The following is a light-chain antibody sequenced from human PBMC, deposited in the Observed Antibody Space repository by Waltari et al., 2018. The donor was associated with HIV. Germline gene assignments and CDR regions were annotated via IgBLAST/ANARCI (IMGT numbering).Light chain of an antibody. CDR2: EDN. J-gene: IGLJ2*01. CDR3: CAYAGGLE. V-gene: IGLV2-23*01. Sequence: QSALTQPASVSGSPGQSITISCTGTSSDTGNYNLVSWYQLYPGKAPKLIIYEDNKRPEGVSNRFSGSKSADTASLTISGLQAEDEADYYCCAYAGGLEFGGGTKLTVL. CDR1: SSDTGNYNL.